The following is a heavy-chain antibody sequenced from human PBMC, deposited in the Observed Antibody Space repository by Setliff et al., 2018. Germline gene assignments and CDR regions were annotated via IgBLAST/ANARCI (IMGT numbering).Heavy chain of an antibody. Sequence: SETLSLTCAVYGGSFSGSFWSWIRQPPGKGLEWIGEINHTGGTNYTPSLKSRVTISVDTSKNQFSLKLSSVAAADTAVYYCARGFDVCGGGACYTDGPYYFDYWGLGTLVTVSS. CDR1: GGSFSGSF. CDR2: INHTGGT. V-gene: IGHV4-34*01. J-gene: IGHJ4*02. D-gene: IGHD2-21*02. CDR3: ARGFDVCGGGACYTDGPYYFDY.